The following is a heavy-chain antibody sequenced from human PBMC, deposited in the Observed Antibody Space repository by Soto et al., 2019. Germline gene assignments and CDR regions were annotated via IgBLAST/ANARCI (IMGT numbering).Heavy chain of an antibody. CDR3: ANHGGFDI. CDR2: IRGSGDYK. CDR1: GFTFSTSG. Sequence: EVQLLESGGGLVQPGGSVRLSCAASGFTFSTSGMSWVRQAPGKGLEWVSRIRGSGDYKNYEDSVKGRFTISRDNSKNTLYLQTTSLPAENTSVYSRANHGGFDIWGQGTMVAVSS. V-gene: IGHV3-23*01. D-gene: IGHD4-17*01. J-gene: IGHJ3*02.